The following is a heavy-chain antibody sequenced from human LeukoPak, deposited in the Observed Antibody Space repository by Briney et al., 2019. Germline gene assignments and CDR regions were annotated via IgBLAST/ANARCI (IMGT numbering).Heavy chain of an antibody. Sequence: SETLSLTCTVSGGSFRSFHWSWIRQPPGKGLEWIGYIHYSGGTNYNPSLKSRVSISVDTSKNQISLNLSSVTAADTAVYYCARGGDRYGYAVLFDFWGQGYLVTVSS. V-gene: IGHV4-59*01. CDR3: ARGGDRYGYAVLFDF. D-gene: IGHD2-21*02. CDR2: IHYSGGT. CDR1: GGSFRSFH. J-gene: IGHJ4*02.